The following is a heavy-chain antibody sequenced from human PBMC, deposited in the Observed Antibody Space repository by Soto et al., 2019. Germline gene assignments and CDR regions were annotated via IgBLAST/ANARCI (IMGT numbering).Heavy chain of an antibody. D-gene: IGHD3-10*01. CDR3: AKVHGSGSYHNFPDY. V-gene: IGHV3-23*01. CDR1: GFTFSTYA. Sequence: VQLLESGGGLVQPGGSLRLSCAASGFTFSTYAISWFRQAPGKGLEWVSLISGSGDSTYYADSVKGRFTISRNSSKNTRYLQMNSLSAEDTAGHYCAKVHGSGSYHNFPDYWGQGTLVTVSS. CDR2: ISGSGDST. J-gene: IGHJ4*02.